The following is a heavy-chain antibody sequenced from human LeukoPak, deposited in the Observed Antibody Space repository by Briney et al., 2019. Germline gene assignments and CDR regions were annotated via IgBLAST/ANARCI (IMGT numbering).Heavy chain of an antibody. V-gene: IGHV3-74*01. Sequence: GGSLRLSCTASGFSFSGHWMHWARQLPGKGLVWVSRISPTGSTTSYADSVKGRFTVSRDNAKNTLYLQVNNLRAEDTAVYYCARGPNSNWSGLDFWGQGTLVAVSS. CDR2: ISPTGSTT. CDR1: GFSFSGHW. D-gene: IGHD6-6*01. J-gene: IGHJ4*02. CDR3: ARGPNSNWSGLDF.